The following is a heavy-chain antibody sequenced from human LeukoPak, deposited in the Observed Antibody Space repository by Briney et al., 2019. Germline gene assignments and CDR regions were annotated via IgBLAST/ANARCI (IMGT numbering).Heavy chain of an antibody. J-gene: IGHJ4*02. CDR1: GYTFTSYG. Sequence: GASVTVSCKASGYTFTSYGISWVRQAPGQGLEWMGWISAYNGNTNYAQKLQGRVTMTTDTSTSTAYMELRSLRSDDTAGYYCARDLCSGGSCYSDYWGQGTLVTVSS. V-gene: IGHV1-18*01. CDR3: ARDLCSGGSCYSDY. CDR2: ISAYNGNT. D-gene: IGHD2-15*01.